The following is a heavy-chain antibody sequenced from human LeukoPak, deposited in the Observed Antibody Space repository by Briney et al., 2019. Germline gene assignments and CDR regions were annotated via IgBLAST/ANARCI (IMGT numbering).Heavy chain of an antibody. D-gene: IGHD6-19*01. Sequence: SGGSLRLSCAPSGFTVSNNYMSWVRQAPGEGLEWVSLIYRGGTTYYADSVKGRFTISRDNSQNTLYLQMNSLRAEDTAVYYCARGMAVAATDAFDIWGRGTMVTVSS. CDR3: ARGMAVAATDAFDI. CDR2: IYRGGTT. CDR1: GFTVSNNY. J-gene: IGHJ3*02. V-gene: IGHV3-66*01.